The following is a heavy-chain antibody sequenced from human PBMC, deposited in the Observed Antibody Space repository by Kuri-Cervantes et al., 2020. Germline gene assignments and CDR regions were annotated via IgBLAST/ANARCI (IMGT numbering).Heavy chain of an antibody. Sequence: SVKVSCKASGGTFSSYAISWVRQAPGQGLEWMGGIIPIFGTANYAQKFQGRVTITADESTSTVFMDLTSLRSEDTAVYYCATEGPLIRGVHALDPWGQGTLVTVSS. J-gene: IGHJ5*02. CDR3: ATEGPLIRGVHALDP. D-gene: IGHD3-10*01. V-gene: IGHV1-69*13. CDR1: GGTFSSYA. CDR2: IIPIFGTA.